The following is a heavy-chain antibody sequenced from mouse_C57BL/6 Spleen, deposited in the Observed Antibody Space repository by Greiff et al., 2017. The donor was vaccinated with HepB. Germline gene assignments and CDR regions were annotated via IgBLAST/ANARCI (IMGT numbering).Heavy chain of an antibody. CDR1: GYTFTSYW. J-gene: IGHJ4*01. Sequence: VQLQQPGAELVKPGASVKMSCKASGYTFTSYWITWVKQRPGQGLEWIGDIYPGSGSTNYNEKFKSKATLTVDTSSSTAYMQLSSLTSEDSAVYYCTRKDYDYDEDYAMDYWGQGTSVTVSS. D-gene: IGHD2-4*01. V-gene: IGHV1-55*01. CDR3: TRKDYDYDEDYAMDY. CDR2: IYPGSGST.